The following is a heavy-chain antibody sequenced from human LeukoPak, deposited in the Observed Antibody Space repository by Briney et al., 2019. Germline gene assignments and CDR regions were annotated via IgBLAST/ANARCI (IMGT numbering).Heavy chain of an antibody. J-gene: IGHJ4*02. CDR1: GFTFSSYA. D-gene: IGHD3-3*01. V-gene: IGHV3-23*01. CDR3: AKGGFTIFGVVSFDY. Sequence: PGGSLRLSCAASGFTFSSYAMSWVRQAPGKGLEWVSAISDSGFSTYYTDSVKGRFTISRDNSKNTMYLQMNSLRAEDTAVYFCAKGGFTIFGVVSFDYWGQGTLVPVSS. CDR2: ISDSGFST.